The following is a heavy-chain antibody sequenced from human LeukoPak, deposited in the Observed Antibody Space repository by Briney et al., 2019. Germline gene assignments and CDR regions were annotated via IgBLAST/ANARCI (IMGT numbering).Heavy chain of an antibody. V-gene: IGHV3-48*03. Sequence: GGSPRLSCAASGFTFSSYEMNWVRQAPGKGLEWVSYISSTGTIIYYADSVKGRFTISRDNAKNSLYLQMNSLRAEDTAVYYCARDVVRGSGGDVWGKGTTVTISS. CDR2: ISSTGTII. D-gene: IGHD3-10*01. CDR1: GFTFSSYE. J-gene: IGHJ6*04. CDR3: ARDVVRGSGGDV.